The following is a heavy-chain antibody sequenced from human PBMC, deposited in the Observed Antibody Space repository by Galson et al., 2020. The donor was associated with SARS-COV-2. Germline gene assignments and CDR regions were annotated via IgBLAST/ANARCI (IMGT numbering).Heavy chain of an antibody. CDR2: IYYSGST. CDR1: GGSISSYY. CDR3: ARSPLLRYFDWLHRYYFDY. J-gene: IGHJ4*02. Sequence: SETLSLTCTVSGGSISSYYWSWIRQPPGKGLEWIGYIYYSGSTNYNTYLKSRVTISVDTYKNQFSLKLSSVTAAATAVYYCARSPLLRYFDWLHRYYFDYLCQGTLVTVSS. D-gene: IGHD3-9*01. V-gene: IGHV4-59*08.